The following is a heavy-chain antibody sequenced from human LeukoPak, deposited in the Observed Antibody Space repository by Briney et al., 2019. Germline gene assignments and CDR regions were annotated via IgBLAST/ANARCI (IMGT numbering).Heavy chain of an antibody. Sequence: ASVKVSCKASGGTFISYAISWVRQAPGQGLEWMGWINPNSGGTNYAQKFQGRVTMTRDTSTSTVYMELSSLRSEDTAVYYCARDLDYWGQGTLVTVSS. J-gene: IGHJ4*02. CDR2: INPNSGGT. CDR3: ARDLDY. V-gene: IGHV1-8*02. CDR1: GGTFISYA.